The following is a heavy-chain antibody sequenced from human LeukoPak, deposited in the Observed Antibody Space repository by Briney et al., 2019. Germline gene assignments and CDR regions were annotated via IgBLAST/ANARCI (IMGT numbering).Heavy chain of an antibody. J-gene: IGHJ5*02. D-gene: IGHD5-24*01. CDR2: IYYSGST. CDR3: ARGLTKVGMGT. CDR1: GGSISSYY. V-gene: IGHV4-59*01. Sequence: SETLSLTCTVSGGSISSYYWSWIRQPPGKGLEWIGYIYYSGSTNYNPSLKSRVTISVDTSKNQFSLKLSSVTAADTAVYYCARGLTKVGMGTWGQGTQVTVSS.